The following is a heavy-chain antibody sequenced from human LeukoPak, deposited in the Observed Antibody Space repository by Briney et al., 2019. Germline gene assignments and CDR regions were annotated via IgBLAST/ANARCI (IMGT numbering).Heavy chain of an antibody. CDR3: ARDSQYQLLYPYYYYYMDV. CDR2: IRYDGSNK. V-gene: IGHV3-30*02. Sequence: PGGSLRLSCAASGFTFRSYGMHWVRQAPGKGLEWVAFIRYDGSNKYYADSVKGRFTISRDNSKNSLYLQMNSLRAEDTAVYYCARDSQYQLLYPYYYYYMDVWGKGTTVTVSS. CDR1: GFTFRSYG. J-gene: IGHJ6*03. D-gene: IGHD2-2*02.